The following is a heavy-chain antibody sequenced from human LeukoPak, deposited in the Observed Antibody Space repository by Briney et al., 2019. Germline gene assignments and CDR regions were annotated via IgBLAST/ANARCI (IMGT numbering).Heavy chain of an antibody. J-gene: IGHJ4*02. CDR1: GFTLSSNY. CDR3: ARQAIADYGDYGGLDY. Sequence: GGSLRLSCAASGFTLSSNYMSWVRQAPGKGLEWVSVIYSGGSTYYADSVKGRFTISNDNYKHQQYLKMTGQRAEDTAVYYCARQAIADYGDYGGLDYWGQGTLVTVSS. V-gene: IGHV3-66*04. D-gene: IGHD4-17*01. CDR2: IYSGGST.